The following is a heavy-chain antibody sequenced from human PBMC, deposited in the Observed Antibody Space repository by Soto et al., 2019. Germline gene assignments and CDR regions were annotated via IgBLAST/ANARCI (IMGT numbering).Heavy chain of an antibody. CDR1: GGTFGNYA. Sequence: SVKVSCKASGGTFGNYAINWLRQAPGQGLQWMGDISPMFHKANYEQTFQGRVTMTTDASTNTVYMELSSLRSEDTAVYYCARAYMDSSGYYYFDYWGQGTLVTVSS. J-gene: IGHJ4*02. CDR2: ISPMFHKA. V-gene: IGHV1-69*05. CDR3: ARAYMDSSGYYYFDY. D-gene: IGHD3-22*01.